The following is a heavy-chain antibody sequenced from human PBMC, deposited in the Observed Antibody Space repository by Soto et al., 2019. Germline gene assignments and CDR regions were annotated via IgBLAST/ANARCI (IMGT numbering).Heavy chain of an antibody. CDR3: GRDYYYSSGYYSLDF. Sequence: GGSLRLSCAASGFTVSSNYMSWVRKAPGKGLEWGAVIYSGGSTYYADCAKGRWTISRDNSKNTPYLHMNSLRGEETAVYYCGRDYYYSSGYYSLDFWGQGTLVTVSS. V-gene: IGHV3-53*01. D-gene: IGHD3-22*01. J-gene: IGHJ4*02. CDR2: IYSGGST. CDR1: GFTVSSNY.